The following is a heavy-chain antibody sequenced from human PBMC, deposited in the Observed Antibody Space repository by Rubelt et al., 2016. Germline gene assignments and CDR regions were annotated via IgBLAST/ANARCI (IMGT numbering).Heavy chain of an antibody. CDR2: ISYDGSNT. Sequence: QVQLVESGGGVVQPGRSLRLSCAASGFTFSRYAIHWVRQAPGKGLEWVALISYDGSNTYYAASVKGRFTISRDNSKNTVYLQMNSLRAEDAAVYYCARDIDYNDFWSGFWASGMDVWGLGTTVIVSS. CDR1: GFTFSRYA. V-gene: IGHV3-30*04. CDR3: ARDIDYNDFWSGFWASGMDV. D-gene: IGHD3-3*01. J-gene: IGHJ6*02.